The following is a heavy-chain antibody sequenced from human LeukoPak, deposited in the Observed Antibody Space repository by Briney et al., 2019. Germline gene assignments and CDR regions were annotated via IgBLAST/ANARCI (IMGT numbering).Heavy chain of an antibody. V-gene: IGHV3-66*01. J-gene: IGHJ5*02. CDR3: ARNAPYFDSSTYYYNWFDP. CDR2: IYSGGTT. D-gene: IGHD3-22*01. CDR1: GFTVSGNY. Sequence: PSGGSLRLSCAASGFTVSGNYMSWVRQAPGKGLEWVSVIYSGGTTFYADSVKGRFTISRDSSKNTLYLQMDSLRAEDTAVYYCARNAPYFDSSTYYYNWFDPWGQGTLVTVSS.